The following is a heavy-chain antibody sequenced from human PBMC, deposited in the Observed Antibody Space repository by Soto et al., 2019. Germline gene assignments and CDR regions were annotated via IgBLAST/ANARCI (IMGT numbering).Heavy chain of an antibody. V-gene: IGHV3-23*01. D-gene: IGHD7-27*01. J-gene: IGHJ4*02. Sequence: PGGSLRLSCVASGFTLVNFAMNWVRQAPGKGLEWVSSISGSGHSTYYTDSVKGRFTISRDNSNNMLYLQMNFLRAEDTAVYYCARIINWVYLDYWGQGTLVTVYS. CDR2: ISGSGHST. CDR3: ARIINWVYLDY. CDR1: GFTLVNFA.